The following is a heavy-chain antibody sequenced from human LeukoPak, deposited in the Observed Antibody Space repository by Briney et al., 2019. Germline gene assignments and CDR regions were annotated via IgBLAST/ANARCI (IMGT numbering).Heavy chain of an antibody. Sequence: GGSLRLSCVVSEFTFRNHFVNWVRQAPGKGLEWVSVIYNGGSTYYADSVKGRFTISRHNSKNTLYLQMNSLRAEDTAVYYCARGAGAFDIWGQGTMVTVSS. J-gene: IGHJ3*02. CDR3: ARGAGAFDI. D-gene: IGHD6-19*01. V-gene: IGHV3-53*04. CDR2: IYNGGST. CDR1: EFTFRNHF.